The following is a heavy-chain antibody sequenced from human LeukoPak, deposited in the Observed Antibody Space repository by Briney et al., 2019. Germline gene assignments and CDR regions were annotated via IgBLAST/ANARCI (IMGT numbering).Heavy chain of an antibody. CDR3: AKRLPYYFDY. Sequence: GGSLRLPCAASGFTLSSYGMSWVRRAPGKGLEWVSAIGGSGGTTYYADSVKGRFTISRDNSKNTLYLQMNGLRAEDTAVYYCAKRLPYYFDYWGQGTLVTVSS. CDR1: GFTLSSYG. CDR2: IGGSGGTT. V-gene: IGHV3-23*01. J-gene: IGHJ4*02.